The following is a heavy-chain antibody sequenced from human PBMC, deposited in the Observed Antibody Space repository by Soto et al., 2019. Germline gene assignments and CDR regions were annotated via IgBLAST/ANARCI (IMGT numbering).Heavy chain of an antibody. CDR3: ANTRRDSAYFDY. CDR1: GFTFSSYA. J-gene: IGHJ4*02. V-gene: IGHV3-23*01. Sequence: EVQLLESGGGLVQPGGSLRLSCAASGFTFSSYAMSWVRQAPGKGLEWVSAISGSGGSTYYADSVKGRFTISRDNSKNTLYLQMNSLRAEDTAVYSCANTRRDSAYFDYWGQGTLVTVSS. D-gene: IGHD2-21*01. CDR2: ISGSGGST.